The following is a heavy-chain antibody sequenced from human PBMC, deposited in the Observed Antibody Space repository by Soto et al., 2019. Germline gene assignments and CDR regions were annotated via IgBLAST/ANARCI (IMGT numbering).Heavy chain of an antibody. J-gene: IGHJ4*02. CDR2: ISGDGANT. Sequence: VQLLESGGGLVHPGESLRLSCAASGFTFSNYAMAWVRQAPGKGLEWVSSISGDGANTYHADSVRGRFTISRDNSENTLYLQMRSLRAEDTAVYYCAKDLVAARTYWGQGALVTVSS. CDR1: GFTFSNYA. CDR3: AKDLVAARTY. V-gene: IGHV3-23*01. D-gene: IGHD2-15*01.